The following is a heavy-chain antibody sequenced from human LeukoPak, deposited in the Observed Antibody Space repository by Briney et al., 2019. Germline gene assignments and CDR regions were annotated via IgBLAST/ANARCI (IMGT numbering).Heavy chain of an antibody. CDR3: ARRSSWPFHFDY. CDR1: GFTFSSYS. Sequence: GGSLRLSCAASGFTFSSYSMNWVRQAPGKGLEWVSSISSSSSYIYYADSVKGRFTISRDNAKNSLYLQMNSLRAEDTAVYYCARRSSWPFHFDYWGQGTLVTVSS. V-gene: IGHV3-21*01. D-gene: IGHD6-13*01. CDR2: ISSSSSYI. J-gene: IGHJ4*02.